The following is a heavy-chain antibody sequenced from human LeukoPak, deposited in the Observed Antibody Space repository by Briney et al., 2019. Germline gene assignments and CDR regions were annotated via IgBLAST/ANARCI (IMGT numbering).Heavy chain of an antibody. CDR2: INPNSGGT. V-gene: IGHV1-2*02. CDR1: GYTFTGYY. J-gene: IGHJ4*02. CDR3: ARARGRTRGSYYAGY. D-gene: IGHD1-26*01. Sequence: GASVKVSCKASGYTFTGYYMHWMRQAPGQGLEWMGWINPNSGGTNYAQKFQGRVTMTRDTSISTAYMELSRLRSDDTAVYYCARARGRTRGSYYAGYWGQGTLVTVSS.